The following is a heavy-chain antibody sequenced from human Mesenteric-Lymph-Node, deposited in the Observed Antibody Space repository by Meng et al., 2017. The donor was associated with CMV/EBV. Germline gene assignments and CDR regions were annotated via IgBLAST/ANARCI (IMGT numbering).Heavy chain of an antibody. CDR1: GFTFSSYA. CDR2: IDGSGAPT. V-gene: IGHV3-23*01. J-gene: IGHJ4*02. CDR3: AKEVGNYDFWSGYPYFDY. D-gene: IGHD3-3*01. Sequence: GESLKISCAASGFTFSSYAVSWVRQSPGKGLEWVSAIDGSGAPTYYADSVKGRFTISRDNSKNTLYLQMNSLRAEDTAVYYCAKEVGNYDFWSGYPYFDYWGQGTLVTVSS.